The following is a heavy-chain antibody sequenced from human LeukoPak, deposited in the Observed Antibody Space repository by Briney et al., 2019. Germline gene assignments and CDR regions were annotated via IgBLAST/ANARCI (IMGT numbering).Heavy chain of an antibody. CDR1: GGTFSSYT. D-gene: IGHD1-7*01. J-gene: IGHJ6*03. CDR3: ARARTGTTNYYYYYMDV. Sequence: SVKVSCKAPGGTFSSYTISWVRQAPGQGLEWMGRIIPILGIANYAQKFQGRVTITADKSTSTAYMELSSLRSEDTAVYYCARARTGTTNYYYYYMDVWGKGTTVTVSS. CDR2: IIPILGIA. V-gene: IGHV1-69*02.